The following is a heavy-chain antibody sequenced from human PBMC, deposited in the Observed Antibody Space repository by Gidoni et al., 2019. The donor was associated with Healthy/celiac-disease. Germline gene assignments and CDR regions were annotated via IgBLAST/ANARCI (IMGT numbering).Heavy chain of an antibody. CDR2: IRSKAYGGTT. Sequence: EVQLVESGGGLVKPGRSLRLSCTASGFTFGDYAMSWFRQAPGKGLEWVGFIRSKAYGGTTEDAASVKGRFTISRDDSKSIAYLQMNSLKTEDTAVYYCTRPYDSSGYYYTDYWGQGTLVTVSS. J-gene: IGHJ4*02. CDR3: TRPYDSSGYYYTDY. D-gene: IGHD3-22*01. CDR1: GFTFGDYA. V-gene: IGHV3-49*05.